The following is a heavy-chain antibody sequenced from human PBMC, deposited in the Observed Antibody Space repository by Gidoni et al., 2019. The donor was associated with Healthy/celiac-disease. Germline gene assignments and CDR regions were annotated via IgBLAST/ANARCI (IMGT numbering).Heavy chain of an antibody. D-gene: IGHD3-9*01. CDR2: IRSRANSYAT. CDR3: TRHGSGYDILTGYFS. CDR1: GFTFSGTA. V-gene: IGHV3-73*01. J-gene: IGHJ5*02. Sequence: EVQLVESGGGLVQLGGSLKPSFAASGFTFSGTALHWARQPSGKGLVWVGRIRSRANSYATEYAASVKGRFTISRDDSKNTAYLQMNSLKTEDTAVYYCTRHGSGYDILTGYFSWGQGTLVTVSS.